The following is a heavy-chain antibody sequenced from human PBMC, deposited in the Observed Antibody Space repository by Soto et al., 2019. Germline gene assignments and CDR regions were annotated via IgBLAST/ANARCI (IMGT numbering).Heavy chain of an antibody. V-gene: IGHV1-2*02. CDR1: GYTFTGYY. CDR2: SNPNRGGT. Sequence: QVQLVQSGAEVKKPGASVKVSCKASGYTFTGYYMHWVRQAPGQGLERMGWSNPNRGGTNYAQKLQSRVTITRDTSISTAYVELSRLRSDDTAVYYCAREEDGYLYYYYGMDVWGQGTTVTVSS. J-gene: IGHJ6*02. D-gene: IGHD5-12*01. CDR3: AREEDGYLYYYYGMDV.